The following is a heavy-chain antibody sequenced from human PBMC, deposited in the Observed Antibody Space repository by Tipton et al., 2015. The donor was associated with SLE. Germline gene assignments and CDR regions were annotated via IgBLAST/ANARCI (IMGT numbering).Heavy chain of an antibody. J-gene: IGHJ3*02. CDR3: ARVVPRGDYLGAFDI. CDR2: IYRSGST. D-gene: IGHD4-17*01. Sequence: LRLSCAVSGYSISSGYYWGWIRQPPGKGLEWVGSIYRSGSTYYNPSLKSRVTISVDTSKNQFSLKLSSVTATDTAVYYCARVVPRGDYLGAFDIWGQGTMVTVSS. V-gene: IGHV4-38-2*01. CDR1: GYSISSGYY.